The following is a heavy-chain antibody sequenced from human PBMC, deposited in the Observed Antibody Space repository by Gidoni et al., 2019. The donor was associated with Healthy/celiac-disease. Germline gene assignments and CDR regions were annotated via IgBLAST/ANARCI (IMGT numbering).Heavy chain of an antibody. J-gene: IGHJ4*02. D-gene: IGHD3-10*01. V-gene: IGHV3-33*01. CDR3: AREGWVPMVQGVIPQIHFDY. Sequence: QVQLVESGGGVVQPGRSLRLACAASGFPFSSYGMPWVRQAPGKGLEWVAFIWYDGSNKYYSDSVKGRFTISRDNSKNTLYLQMNSLRAEDTAVYYCAREGWVPMVQGVIPQIHFDYWGQGTLVTVSS. CDR1: GFPFSSYG. CDR2: IWYDGSNK.